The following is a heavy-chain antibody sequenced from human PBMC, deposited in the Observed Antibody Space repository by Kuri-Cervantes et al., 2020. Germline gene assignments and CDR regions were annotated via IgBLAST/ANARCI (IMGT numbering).Heavy chain of an antibody. CDR2: INHSGST. J-gene: IGHJ5*02. CDR1: GGSFSGYY. Sequence: SETLSLTCAVYGGSFSGYYWSWIRQPPGKGLEWIGEINHSGSTNYNPSLKSRVTISVDTSKNQFSLKLSSVTAADTAVYYCARGGIERNVLRYFDWLLCWFDPWGQGTLVTVSS. V-gene: IGHV4-34*09. CDR3: ARGGIERNVLRYFDWLLCWFDP. D-gene: IGHD3-9*01.